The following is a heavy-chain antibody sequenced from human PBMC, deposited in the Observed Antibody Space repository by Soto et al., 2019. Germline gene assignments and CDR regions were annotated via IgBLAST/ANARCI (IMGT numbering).Heavy chain of an antibody. CDR1: GGTFSSYA. D-gene: IGHD1-26*01. CDR3: ARDVDRSYGGTNHGADWFDP. Sequence: SVKVSCKASGGTFSSYAISWVRQAPGQGLEWMGGIIPIFGTANYAQKFQGRVTITADESTSTAYMELSSLRSEDTAVYYCARDVDRSYGGTNHGADWFDPWGQGTLVTVSS. CDR2: IIPIFGTA. V-gene: IGHV1-69*13. J-gene: IGHJ5*02.